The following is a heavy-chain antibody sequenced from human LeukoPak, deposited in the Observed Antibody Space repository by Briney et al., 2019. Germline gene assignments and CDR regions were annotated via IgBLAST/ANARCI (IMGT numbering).Heavy chain of an antibody. CDR2: ISGSSRYI. CDR1: GFTFSSYT. CDR3: ARVFGEAAGTGTEVDY. V-gene: IGHV3-21*06. D-gene: IGHD6-13*01. J-gene: IGHJ4*02. Sequence: GGSLRLSCTASGFTFSSYTMIWVRHAPGKGLEWVSSISGSSRYIYYADSLQGRFTNSRDNAKNSLYLQTNSLRAEDTAMYSCARVFGEAAGTGTEVDYWGQGTLVTVSS.